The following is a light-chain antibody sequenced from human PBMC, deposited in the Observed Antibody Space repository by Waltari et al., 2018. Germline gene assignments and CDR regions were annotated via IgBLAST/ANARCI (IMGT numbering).Light chain of an antibody. CDR3: KSYTNSNTYV. V-gene: IGLV2-14*03. CDR1: SSDVGAYNF. CDR2: GVS. Sequence: QSALTQPASVSGSPGQSITIPCPGPSSDVGAYNFVSWYQQHAGKAPKVMIYGVSNRPSGVSNRFSGSKSGNTASLTISGLQAEDEADYYCKSYTNSNTYVFGTGTKVTVL. J-gene: IGLJ1*01.